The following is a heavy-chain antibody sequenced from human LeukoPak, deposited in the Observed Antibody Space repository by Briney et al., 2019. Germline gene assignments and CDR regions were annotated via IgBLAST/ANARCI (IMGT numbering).Heavy chain of an antibody. CDR3: ARFDFRDYYDSSGPALDYFDY. J-gene: IGHJ4*02. V-gene: IGHV3-30*02. D-gene: IGHD3-22*01. CDR1: GFTFSSYG. CDR2: IRYDGSNK. Sequence: GGSLRLSCAASGFTFSSYGMHWVRQAPGKGLEWVAFIRYDGSNKYYADSVKGRFTISRDNSKNTLYLQMNSLRAEDTAVYYCARFDFRDYYDSSGPALDYFDYWGQGTLVTVSS.